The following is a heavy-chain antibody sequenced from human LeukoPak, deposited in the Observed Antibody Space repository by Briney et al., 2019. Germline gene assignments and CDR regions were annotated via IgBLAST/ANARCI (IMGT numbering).Heavy chain of an antibody. Sequence: ASVKVSCKASGYTFTSYGTSWVRQAPGQGLEWMGWISAYNDNTNYAQKLQGRVTMTTDTSTSTAYMELRSLRSDDTAVYYCARDGQLERRSNWFDPWGQGTLVTVSS. D-gene: IGHD1-1*01. CDR3: ARDGQLERRSNWFDP. CDR2: ISAYNDNT. V-gene: IGHV1-18*01. J-gene: IGHJ5*02. CDR1: GYTFTSYG.